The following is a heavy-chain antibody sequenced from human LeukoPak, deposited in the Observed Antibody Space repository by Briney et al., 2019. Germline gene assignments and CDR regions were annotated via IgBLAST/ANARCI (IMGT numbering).Heavy chain of an antibody. V-gene: IGHV4-4*07. CDR3: ARDLGNYDSSGYYISNWFDP. J-gene: IGHJ5*02. Sequence: SETLSLTCTVSGGSISSYCWSWIRQPAGKGLEWIGRIYTSGSTNYNPSLKSRVTMSVDTSKNQFSLKLSSVTAADTAVYYCARDLGNYDSSGYYISNWFDPWGQGTLVTVSS. D-gene: IGHD3-22*01. CDR1: GGSISSYC. CDR2: IYTSGST.